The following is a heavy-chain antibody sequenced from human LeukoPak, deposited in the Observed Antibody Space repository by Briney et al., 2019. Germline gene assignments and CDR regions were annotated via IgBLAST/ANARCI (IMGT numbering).Heavy chain of an antibody. Sequence: GGSLRLSCTASGFTFSSYAMSWVRQAPGKGLEWVSAISGSGGSTHYADSVKGRFTISRDNSKNTLYLQMNSLRAEDTAVYYCATQSIAAGGTLVDYWGQGTLVTVSS. V-gene: IGHV3-23*01. CDR1: GFTFSSYA. D-gene: IGHD6-13*01. CDR3: ATQSIAAGGTLVDY. CDR2: ISGSGGST. J-gene: IGHJ4*02.